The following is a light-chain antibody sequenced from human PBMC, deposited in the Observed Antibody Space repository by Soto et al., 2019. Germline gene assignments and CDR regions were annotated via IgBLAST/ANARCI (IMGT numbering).Light chain of an antibody. J-gene: IGKJ4*01. CDR1: QSVGGH. Sequence: EIVLTQSPDSLSLSPGDRATLSCRASQSVGGHLAWYQQRPGQAPRLLIFDTSVTATGIPARFSGSGSGTDLPLTITSLEPEDSAVYYCQQRHIWPLTFGGGTRLEIK. CDR3: QQRHIWPLT. V-gene: IGKV3-11*01. CDR2: DTS.